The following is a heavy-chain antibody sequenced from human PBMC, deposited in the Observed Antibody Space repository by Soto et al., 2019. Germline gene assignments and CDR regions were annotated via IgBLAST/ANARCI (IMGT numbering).Heavy chain of an antibody. CDR2: ILYGGNA. D-gene: IGHD3-3*01. Sequence: SETLSLTCTVSGASISDSRFYWAWIRQPPGKGLEWTASILYGGNAFYNPSLRSRVTISLDTSGNQFSLKLSSVTAADTAVYYCARSNYDFWSGYYLANWFDPWGQGTLVTVSS. CDR1: GASISDSRFY. J-gene: IGHJ5*02. CDR3: ARSNYDFWSGYYLANWFDP. V-gene: IGHV4-39*07.